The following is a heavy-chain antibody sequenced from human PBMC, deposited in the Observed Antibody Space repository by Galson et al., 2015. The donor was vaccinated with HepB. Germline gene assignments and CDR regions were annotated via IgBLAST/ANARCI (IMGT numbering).Heavy chain of an antibody. CDR2: INPSGGST. CDR3: ATHFYYYDTSSNFIYNYYGTVL. Sequence: SVKVSCKASGYTFTSYHMHWVRQAPGQGLEWMGIINPSGGSTSYAQKFQGRVTMTRDTSTSTVYMELSSLRSEDTAVYYCATHFYYYDTSSNFIYNYYGTVLWGPWTPVAASS. D-gene: IGHD3-22*01. J-gene: IGHJ6*02. V-gene: IGHV1-46*01. CDR1: GYTFTSYH.